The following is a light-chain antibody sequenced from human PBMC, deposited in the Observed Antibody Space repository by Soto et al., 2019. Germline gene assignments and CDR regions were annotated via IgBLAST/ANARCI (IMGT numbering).Light chain of an antibody. CDR3: QQYTAWLPVP. CDR1: QSVSSN. J-gene: IGKJ5*01. V-gene: IGKV3-15*01. CDR2: GAS. Sequence: MTRSATSLAVYQGRTSTLPCPASQSVSSNLAWYQQKPGQAPRLLIYGASTRATGIPARFSGSGAGTGFTLTVCGLRFDDFAVFYFQQYTAWLPVPFRQGTRLEIK.